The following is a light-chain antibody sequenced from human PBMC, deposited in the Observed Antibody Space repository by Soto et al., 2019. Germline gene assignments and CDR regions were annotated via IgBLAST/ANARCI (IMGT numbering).Light chain of an antibody. V-gene: IGKV3-15*01. Sequence: EIVMTQSPATLSVSQGERATLSCRASQSISSTLAWYQQKPGQAPRLLIYGASTRATGIPARFSGSGSGTEFTLTISSLQSEDFAAYYCLQYYNCPWTFGQGTKVDIK. CDR3: LQYYNCPWT. CDR2: GAS. J-gene: IGKJ1*01. CDR1: QSISST.